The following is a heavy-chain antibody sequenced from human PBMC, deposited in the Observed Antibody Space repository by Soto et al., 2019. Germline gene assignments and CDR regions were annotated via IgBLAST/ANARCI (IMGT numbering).Heavy chain of an antibody. Sequence: PSETPSLTCTFCGGSIRVHSYCWTWIRQTPGKGLEWVGSSYYSGTSYFNPALKGRVTISVDTSTNQFSLRLTSVTAADTAVYYCTRRYTWNDYYFDPWGQGTMVTVSS. CDR1: GGSIRVHSYC. CDR3: TRRYTWNDYYFDP. J-gene: IGHJ5*02. D-gene: IGHD1-20*01. CDR2: SYYSGTS. V-gene: IGHV4-39*01.